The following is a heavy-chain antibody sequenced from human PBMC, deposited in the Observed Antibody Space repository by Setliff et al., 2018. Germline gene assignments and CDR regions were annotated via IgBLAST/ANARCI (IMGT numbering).Heavy chain of an antibody. CDR3: ASSYYDSSGYYYVGY. CDR2: IYPSDSYT. CDR1: GYSFSNFW. J-gene: IGHJ4*02. D-gene: IGHD3-22*01. Sequence: GESLKISCKGSGYSFSNFWIGWVRQMPGKGLEWMGIIYPSDSYTNYSPSFQGHVTISADKSISTAYLQWSSLKASDTAMYYCASSYYDSSGYYYVGYWGQGALVTVSS. V-gene: IGHV5-10-1*01.